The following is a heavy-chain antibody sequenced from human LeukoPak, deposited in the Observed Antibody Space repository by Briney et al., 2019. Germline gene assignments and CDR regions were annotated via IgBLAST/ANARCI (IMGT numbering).Heavy chain of an antibody. V-gene: IGHV3-74*01. Sequence: PGGSLRLSCAASGFTFSSYWMHWVRQAPGKGLVWVSRINSDGSSTNYADSVKGRFTISRDNAQNTLYLQMNSLRAEDTAVYYCARPNYSGYDLAHFDYWGQGTLVTVSS. D-gene: IGHD5-12*01. CDR1: GFTFSSYW. CDR3: ARPNYSGYDLAHFDY. J-gene: IGHJ4*02. CDR2: INSDGSST.